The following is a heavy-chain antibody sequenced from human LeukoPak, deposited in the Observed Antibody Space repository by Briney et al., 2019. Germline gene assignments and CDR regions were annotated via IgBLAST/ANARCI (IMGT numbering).Heavy chain of an antibody. CDR2: IWYDGSNK. Sequence: GGSLRLSCAASGFTSSSYGMHWVRQAPGKGLEWVAVIWYDGSNKYYADSVKGRFTISRDNSKNTLYLQMNSLRAEDTAVYYCALLWFGELPWFDPWGQGTLVTVSS. J-gene: IGHJ5*02. D-gene: IGHD3-10*01. CDR3: ALLWFGELPWFDP. V-gene: IGHV3-33*01. CDR1: GFTSSSYG.